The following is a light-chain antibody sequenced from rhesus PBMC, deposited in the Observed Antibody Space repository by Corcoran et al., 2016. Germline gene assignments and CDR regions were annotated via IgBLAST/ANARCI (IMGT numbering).Light chain of an antibody. V-gene: IGKV1-25*01. CDR2: ESS. J-gene: IGKJ1*01. CDR1: QGITND. Sequence: DIQMTQSPSSLSASVGDRVTITCRASQGITNDLAWYQQKPGETPKLLFYESSTLQSGIPSRFSGRGSGTDFTLTISRLQPEDFATYYCQHYYSTPTFGQGTKVEIK. CDR3: QHYYSTPT.